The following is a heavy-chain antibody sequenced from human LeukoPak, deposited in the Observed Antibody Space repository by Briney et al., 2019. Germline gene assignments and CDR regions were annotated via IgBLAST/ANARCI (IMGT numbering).Heavy chain of an antibody. CDR2: ISGSGGST. Sequence: SGGSLRLSCAASGFTFSSYAMSWVRQAPGKGLEWVSAISGSGGSTYYADSVKGRFTISRDNSKNTLYLQMNSLRAEDTAVYYCARERPPPRIYGSGSYARWFDPWGQGTLVTVSS. J-gene: IGHJ5*02. V-gene: IGHV3-23*01. CDR1: GFTFSSYA. CDR3: ARERPPPRIYGSGSYARWFDP. D-gene: IGHD3-10*01.